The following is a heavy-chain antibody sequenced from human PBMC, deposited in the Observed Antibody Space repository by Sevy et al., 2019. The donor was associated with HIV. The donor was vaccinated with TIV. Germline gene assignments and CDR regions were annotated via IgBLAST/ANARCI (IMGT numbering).Heavy chain of an antibody. CDR2: ITEDGSTK. CDR3: VRALLKADSL. J-gene: IGHJ4*02. Sequence: GGSLRLSCAASGFNIRTHWMLWVRQAPGKGLEWAANITEDGSTKYYLDSVKGRFTISRDNAENSVFLQMNSLRVEDTAVYYCVRALLKADSLWGQGTLVTVSS. V-gene: IGHV3-7*01. D-gene: IGHD1-26*01. CDR1: GFNIRTHW.